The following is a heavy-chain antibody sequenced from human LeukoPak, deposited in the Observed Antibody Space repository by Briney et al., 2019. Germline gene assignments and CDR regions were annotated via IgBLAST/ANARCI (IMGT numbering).Heavy chain of an antibody. D-gene: IGHD3-10*01. CDR1: GYTFTSYG. V-gene: IGHV1-18*01. CDR2: ISAYNGNT. J-gene: IGHJ6*02. CDR3: ARDGYGSGAGPQNYYYYGMDV. Sequence: ASVTVSCTASGYTFTSYGISWVRQAPGQGLEWMGWISAYNGNTNYAQKLQGRVTMITDTSTSTAYMELRSLRSDDTAVYYCARDGYGSGAGPQNYYYYGMDVWGQGTTVTVSS.